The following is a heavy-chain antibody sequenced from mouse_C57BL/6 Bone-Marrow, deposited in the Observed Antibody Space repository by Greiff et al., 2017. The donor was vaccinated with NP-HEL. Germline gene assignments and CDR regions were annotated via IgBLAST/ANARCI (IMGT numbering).Heavy chain of an antibody. CDR2: IDPSDSET. J-gene: IGHJ1*03. V-gene: IGHV1-52*01. CDR1: GYTFTSYW. D-gene: IGHD2-3*01. Sequence: QVQLQQPGAELVRPGSSVKLSCKASGYTFTSYWMHWVKQRPIQGLEWIGNIDPSDSETHYNQKFKDKATLTVDKSSSTAYMQLSSLTSEDSAVYYCARRWLLRGWYFDVWGTGTTVTVSS. CDR3: ARRWLLRGWYFDV.